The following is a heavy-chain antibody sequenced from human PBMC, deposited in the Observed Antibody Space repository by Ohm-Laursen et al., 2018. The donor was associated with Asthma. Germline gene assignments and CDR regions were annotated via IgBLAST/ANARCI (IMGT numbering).Heavy chain of an antibody. CDR3: ARIGPEWELPGREYSLHH. Sequence: SLRLSCAASGYTFSRYSIHWVRQVPGKGLEWVASISTASTFIYYADSVRGRFTTSRDNAKNSVYLQMNSLRAEETALYYCARIGPEWELPGREYSLHHWGQGTQVTVSS. CDR2: ISTASTFI. D-gene: IGHD1-26*01. J-gene: IGHJ1*01. CDR1: GYTFSRYS. V-gene: IGHV3-21*01.